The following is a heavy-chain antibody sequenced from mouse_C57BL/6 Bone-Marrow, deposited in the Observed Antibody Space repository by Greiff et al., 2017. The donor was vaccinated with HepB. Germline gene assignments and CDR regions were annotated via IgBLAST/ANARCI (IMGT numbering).Heavy chain of an antibody. CDR1: GYTFTSYW. CDR3: SRWLTGKIEGSMDY. Sequence: QLQQSGAELVKPGASVKLSCKASGYTFTSYWMHWVKQRPGQGLEWIGMIHPNSGSTNYNEKFKSKATLTVDKSSSTAYMQLSSLTSEDSAVYYCSRWLTGKIEGSMDYWGQGTSVTVSS. J-gene: IGHJ4*01. D-gene: IGHD4-1*01. V-gene: IGHV1-64*01. CDR2: IHPNSGST.